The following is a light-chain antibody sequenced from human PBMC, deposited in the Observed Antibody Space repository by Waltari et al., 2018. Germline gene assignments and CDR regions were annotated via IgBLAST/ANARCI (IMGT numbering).Light chain of an antibody. V-gene: IGKV3-20*01. CDR1: LSVGRS. CDR2: GAS. Sequence: CGAVLSVGRSLACYRRRVGQSPRFFMYGASSRATCIPVRFSGSGYGTDFSLTSSRLEPEDFAVYYCQHFVRLPATFGQGTKVEI. J-gene: IGKJ1*01. CDR3: QHFVRLPAT.